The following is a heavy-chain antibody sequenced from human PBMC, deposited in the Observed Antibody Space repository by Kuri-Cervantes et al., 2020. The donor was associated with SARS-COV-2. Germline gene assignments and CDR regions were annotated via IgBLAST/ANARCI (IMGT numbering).Heavy chain of an antibody. CDR3: ARGVQLWFQGNYHYYMDV. Sequence: ASVKVSCKASGYTFTSYYMHWVRQAPGQGLEWMGIINPSGGSTSYAQKFQGRVTMTRDTSTSTVYMELSSLRSEGTAVYYCARGVQLWFQGNYHYYMDVWGKGTTVTVSS. CDR1: GYTFTSYY. CDR2: INPSGGST. J-gene: IGHJ6*03. D-gene: IGHD5-18*01. V-gene: IGHV1-46*01.